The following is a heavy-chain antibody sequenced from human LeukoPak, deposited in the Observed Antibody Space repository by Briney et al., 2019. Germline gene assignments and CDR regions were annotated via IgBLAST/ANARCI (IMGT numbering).Heavy chain of an antibody. D-gene: IGHD2-21*02. Sequence: GGSLILSCAASGFTFSDYAFHWVRQAPGKGLEWVAFISYGGATKFYADSVKGRFTISRDNSKNMLYLQMNSLRPEDTAVYYCPRDPGDYSFNYWGQGTLVTVSS. CDR3: PRDPGDYSFNY. J-gene: IGHJ4*02. CDR2: ISYGGATK. V-gene: IGHV3-30*04. CDR1: GFTFSDYA.